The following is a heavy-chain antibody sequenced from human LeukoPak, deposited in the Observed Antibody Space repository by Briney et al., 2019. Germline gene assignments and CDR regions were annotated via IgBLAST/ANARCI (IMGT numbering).Heavy chain of an antibody. D-gene: IGHD3-22*01. V-gene: IGHV1-69*13. J-gene: IGHJ2*01. CDR2: IIPIFGTA. CDR3: ASRSGYYSRDWYFDL. Sequence: SVKVSCKASGGTFSSYAISWVRQAPGQGLEWMGGIIPIFGTANYAQKFQGRVTITADESTSTAYMELSSLRSEDTAVYYCASRSGYYSRDWYFDLWGRGTLLTVSS. CDR1: GGTFSSYA.